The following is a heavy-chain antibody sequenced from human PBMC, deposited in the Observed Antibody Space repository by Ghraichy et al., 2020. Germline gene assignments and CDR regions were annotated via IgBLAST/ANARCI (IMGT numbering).Heavy chain of an antibody. J-gene: IGHJ4*02. V-gene: IGHV3-23*01. CDR1: GFTFSTYV. Sequence: GGSLRLSCAASGFTFSTYVLTWVRQAPGKGLEWVATISDYGRTTNYADSVQGRFTISRDNSKNTLYLQMSSLRAEDTALYYCAKARGGYCTNAACYRTFDSWGQGTLVTVSS. CDR2: ISDYGRTT. CDR3: AKARGGYCTNAACYRTFDS. D-gene: IGHD2-8*01.